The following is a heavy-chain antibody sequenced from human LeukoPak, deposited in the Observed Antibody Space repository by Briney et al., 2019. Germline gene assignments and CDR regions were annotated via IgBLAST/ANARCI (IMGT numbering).Heavy chain of an antibody. CDR3: ASNNWNYDLDAFDI. J-gene: IGHJ3*02. Sequence: GESLKISCKGSGYSFTTHWIGWVRQMPGKGLEWMGIIYPDDSNTRYSPSFQGQVTLSADKSINTAYLQWSSLKASDTAMYYCASNNWNYDLDAFDIWGQGTMVTVSS. D-gene: IGHD1-7*01. CDR2: IYPDDSNT. V-gene: IGHV5-51*01. CDR1: GYSFTTHW.